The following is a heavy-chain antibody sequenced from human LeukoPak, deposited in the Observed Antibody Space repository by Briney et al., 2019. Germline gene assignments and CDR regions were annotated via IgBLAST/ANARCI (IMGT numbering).Heavy chain of an antibody. Sequence: PGGSLRLSCAASGFDFSSYAMHWVRQAPGKGLERMAVIIYDGSNKNYADSVKGRFTISRDNSRNTLYMKMNSLRVEDTAVYYCARGVGETLSGWTLDYWGHGTLVAVSS. J-gene: IGHJ4*01. CDR2: IIYDGSNK. CDR3: ARGVGETLSGWTLDY. D-gene: IGHD6-19*01. CDR1: GFDFSSYA. V-gene: IGHV3-30*04.